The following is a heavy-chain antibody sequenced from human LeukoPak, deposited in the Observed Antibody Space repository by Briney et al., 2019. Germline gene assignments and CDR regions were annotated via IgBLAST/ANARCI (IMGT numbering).Heavy chain of an antibody. CDR1: GFTFSSYA. CDR2: ISGTGSTT. J-gene: IGHJ4*02. Sequence: GGSLRLSCAASGFTFSSYAMSWVRQAPGKGLEWVSVISGTGSTTHYADSVKGRFTISRDNSKKTLYLQVHSLRAEDTAVYYCATDYYDTSGSYTLDYWGQGTLVTVSS. CDR3: ATDYYDTSGSYTLDY. D-gene: IGHD3-22*01. V-gene: IGHV3-23*01.